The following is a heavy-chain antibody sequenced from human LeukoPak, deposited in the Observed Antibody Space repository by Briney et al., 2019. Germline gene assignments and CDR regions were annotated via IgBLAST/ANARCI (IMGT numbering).Heavy chain of an antibody. CDR2: IYYRST. CDR3: ARDRITMVRGVIPLLQP. D-gene: IGHD3-10*01. Sequence: SETLSLTCTVSGGSISSYYWSWIRQPPGKGLEWIGYIYYRSTNYNPSLKSRVTISIDTSKNQLSLKLSSVTAEDTAVYYCARDRITMVRGVIPLLQPWGQGTLVTVSS. J-gene: IGHJ4*02. CDR1: GGSISSYY. V-gene: IGHV4-59*12.